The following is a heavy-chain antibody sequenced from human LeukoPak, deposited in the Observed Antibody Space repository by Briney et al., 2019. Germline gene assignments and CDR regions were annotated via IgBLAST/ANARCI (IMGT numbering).Heavy chain of an antibody. CDR1: GYTFTGYY. D-gene: IGHD3-22*01. J-gene: IGHJ3*02. V-gene: IGHV1-2*02. Sequence: ASVKVSCKASGYTFTGYYMHWVRQAPGQGLEWMGWINPNSGGTNYAQKFQGRVTMTRDTSISTAYMELSRLRSDDTAVYYCARDLDTQYYDCSGYYWRFAFDIWGQGTMVTVSS. CDR3: ARDLDTQYYDCSGYYWRFAFDI. CDR2: INPNSGGT.